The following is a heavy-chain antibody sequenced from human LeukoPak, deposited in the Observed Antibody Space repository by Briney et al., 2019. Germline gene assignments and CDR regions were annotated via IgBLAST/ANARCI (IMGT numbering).Heavy chain of an antibody. V-gene: IGHV5-51*01. CDR3: ARFALSSSLDY. CDR2: IYPGYSDT. J-gene: IGHJ4*02. CDR1: GYSFTSYW. D-gene: IGHD6-13*01. Sequence: GESLKISCKGSGYSFTSYWIGWVRQVPGKGLEWMGIIYPGYSDTRYSPSFQGQVTFSVDTSTSTVYLQWSSLKASDTAIYYCARFALSSSLDYWSQGTLVTVSP.